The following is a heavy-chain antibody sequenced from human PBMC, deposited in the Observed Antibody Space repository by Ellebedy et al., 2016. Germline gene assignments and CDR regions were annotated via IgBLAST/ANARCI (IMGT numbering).Heavy chain of an antibody. CDR2: LNSANNVK. CDR1: GFSFSSYS. V-gene: IGHV3-48*04. Sequence: GGSLRLSXVASGFSFSSYSMFWVRQAPGKGLEWVSYLNSANNVKRYADSVKGRFTISRDNAKNSLNLQMNSLRVDDTAVYYCARGASSAYQDWGQGTLVIVSS. J-gene: IGHJ4*02. CDR3: ARGASSAYQD.